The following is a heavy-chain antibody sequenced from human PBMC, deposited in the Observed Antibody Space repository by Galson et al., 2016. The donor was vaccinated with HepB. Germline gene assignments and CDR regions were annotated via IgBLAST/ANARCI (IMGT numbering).Heavy chain of an antibody. CDR1: GFPFSSYM. V-gene: IGHV3-74*01. D-gene: IGHD3-16*02. CDR3: ARLGRYTGSYSVY. CDR2: INSDGSTT. J-gene: IGHJ4*02. Sequence: SLRLSCAASGFPFSSYMMHWVRQAPGKGLVWVTRINSDGSTTIYADSVKGRFTISRDNAKNTVYLQMNSLRAEDTAVYYCARLGRYTGSYSVYWGQGTLVTVSS.